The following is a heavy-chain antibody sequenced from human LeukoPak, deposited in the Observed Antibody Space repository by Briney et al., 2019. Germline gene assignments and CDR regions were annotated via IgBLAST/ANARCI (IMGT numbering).Heavy chain of an antibody. D-gene: IGHD3-9*01. J-gene: IGHJ3*02. Sequence: GGSLRLSCAASGFTFNTYALHWVRQAPGKGLEWVALISYDGSNKYYADSVKGRFTVSRDNSKNTVYLQMNSLRAEDTAVYHCARPLRYFDLDGFVIWGQGTMVTVSS. CDR2: ISYDGSNK. V-gene: IGHV3-30-3*01. CDR3: ARPLRYFDLDGFVI. CDR1: GFTFNTYA.